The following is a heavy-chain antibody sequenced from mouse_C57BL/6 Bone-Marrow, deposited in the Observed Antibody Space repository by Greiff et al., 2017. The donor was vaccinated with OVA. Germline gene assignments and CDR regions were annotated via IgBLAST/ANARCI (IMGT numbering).Heavy chain of an antibody. CDR2: IYPGSGST. CDR3: AITTVVATVDY. Sequence: VQLQQPGAELVKPGASVKMSCKASGYTFTSYWITWVKQRPGQGLEWIGDIYPGSGSTNYNEKFKSKATLTVDSSSSTAYMQLSSLTSEDSAVYYCAITTVVATVDYWGQGTTLTVSS. J-gene: IGHJ2*01. CDR1: GYTFTSYW. V-gene: IGHV1-55*01. D-gene: IGHD1-1*01.